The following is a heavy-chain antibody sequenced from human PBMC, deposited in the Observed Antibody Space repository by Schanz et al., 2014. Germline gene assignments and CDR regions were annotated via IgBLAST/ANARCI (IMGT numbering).Heavy chain of an antibody. J-gene: IGHJ4*02. Sequence: EVQMLESGGGLVQPGGSLRLSCVASGFTFRRYGMSWVRQAPGKGLEWVSVIAGDGGGPNYVDSVKGRFTISRDNAKNTVYLQMTSLRVEDTAVYYCARGGADSAMAHEYWGRGTLVTVSS. CDR3: ARGGADSAMAHEY. D-gene: IGHD5-18*01. CDR2: IAGDGGGP. V-gene: IGHV3-23*01. CDR1: GFTFRRYG.